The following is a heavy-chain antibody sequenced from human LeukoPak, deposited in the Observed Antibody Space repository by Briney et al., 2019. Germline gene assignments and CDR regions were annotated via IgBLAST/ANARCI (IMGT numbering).Heavy chain of an antibody. D-gene: IGHD6-13*01. V-gene: IGHV1-24*01. J-gene: IGHJ5*02. CDR2: FDPEDGET. Sequence: ASVKVSCKVSGYTLTELSMHWVRQAPGKGLEWMGGFDPEDGETIYAQKFQGRVTMTEDTSTDTAYMEPSSLRSEDTAVYYCATAGSSSWYVNWFDPWGQGTLVTVSS. CDR3: ATAGSSSWYVNWFDP. CDR1: GYTLTELS.